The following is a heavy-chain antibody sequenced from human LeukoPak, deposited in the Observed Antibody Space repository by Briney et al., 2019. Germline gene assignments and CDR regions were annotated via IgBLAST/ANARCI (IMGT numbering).Heavy chain of an antibody. CDR2: IYYSGST. V-gene: IGHV4-39*07. J-gene: IGHJ5*02. D-gene: IGHD2-2*01. Sequence: PSETLSLTCTVSGGSISSSSYYWGWIRQPPGKGLEWIGSIYYSGSTNYNPSLKSRVTISVDTSKNQFSLKLSSVTAADTAVYYCARDVSSTSWNWFDPWGQGTLVTVSS. CDR3: ARDVSSTSWNWFDP. CDR1: GGSISSSSYY.